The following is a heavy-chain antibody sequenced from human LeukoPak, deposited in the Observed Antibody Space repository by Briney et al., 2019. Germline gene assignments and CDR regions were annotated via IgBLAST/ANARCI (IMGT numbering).Heavy chain of an antibody. CDR1: GFIFDDYS. CDR3: AKEMATIFFDY. V-gene: IGHV3-43*01. D-gene: IGHD5-24*01. Sequence: PGGSLRLSCAASGFIFDDYSMYWVRQAPGKGLEGVSLISWDGGNTYCADSVKGRFTISRDNSKNSLHLQMNSLRTEDTALYYCAKEMATIFFDYWGQGTLVTVSS. CDR2: ISWDGGNT. J-gene: IGHJ4*02.